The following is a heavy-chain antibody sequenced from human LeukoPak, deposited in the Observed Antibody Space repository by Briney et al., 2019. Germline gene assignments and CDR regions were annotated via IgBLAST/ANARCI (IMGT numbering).Heavy chain of an antibody. V-gene: IGHV4-59*01. J-gene: IGHJ4*02. Sequence: PSETLSLTCTVSGGSISSYYWSWIRQPPGKGLEWIGYIYYSGSTNYNPSLKSRVTISVDTSKNQFSLKLSSVTAADTAVYYCARVGSGSYLFDYWGQGTLVTVSS. CDR2: IYYSGST. D-gene: IGHD3-10*01. CDR3: ARVGSGSYLFDY. CDR1: GGSISSYY.